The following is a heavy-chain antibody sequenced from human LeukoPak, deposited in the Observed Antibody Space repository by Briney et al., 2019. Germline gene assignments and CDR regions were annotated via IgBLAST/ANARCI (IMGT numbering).Heavy chain of an antibody. V-gene: IGHV1-3*01. J-gene: IGHJ3*02. D-gene: IGHD4-23*01. CDR3: ARDKKDYGGNYPHDAFDI. CDR2: INAGNGNT. Sequence: GASVKVSCKASGYTFTSYAMHWVRQAPGQRLEWMGWINAGNGNTKYSQKFQGRVTITRDTSASTAYMELSSLRSEDTAVYYCARDKKDYGGNYPHDAFDIWGQGTMVTVSS. CDR1: GYTFTSYA.